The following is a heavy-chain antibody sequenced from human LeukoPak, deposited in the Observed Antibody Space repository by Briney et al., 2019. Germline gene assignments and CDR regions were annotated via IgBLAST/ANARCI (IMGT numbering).Heavy chain of an antibody. J-gene: IGHJ4*02. Sequence: PSETLSLTCTVSGGSISSSSYYWSWIRQPVGKGLEWIGRIYTSGNTNYNPSLRSRVTMSVDTSKNQFSLKLNSVTAADTAIYYCARVSAVAADYWGQGTLVTVSS. CDR1: GGSISSSSYY. CDR2: IYTSGNT. V-gene: IGHV4-61*02. D-gene: IGHD6-19*01. CDR3: ARVSAVAADY.